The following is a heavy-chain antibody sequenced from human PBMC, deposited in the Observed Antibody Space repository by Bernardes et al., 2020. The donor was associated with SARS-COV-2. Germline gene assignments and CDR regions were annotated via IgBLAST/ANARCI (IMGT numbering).Heavy chain of an antibody. CDR1: GCKFSYFG. CDR3: TKDRGGNGMDV. Sequence: GGSLRLSCAASGCKFSYFGMHWVRQAPGKLLEWLAIISYDGNEKYHGDSVKGRFTISRDNSKNTLYLQMNRLRVDETGVYYCTKDRGGNGMDVWGQGTTVTVFS. V-gene: IGHV3-30*18. D-gene: IGHD2-15*01. J-gene: IGHJ6*02. CDR2: ISYDGNEK.